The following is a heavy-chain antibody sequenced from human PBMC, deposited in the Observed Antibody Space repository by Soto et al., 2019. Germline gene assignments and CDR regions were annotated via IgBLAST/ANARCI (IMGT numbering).Heavy chain of an antibody. CDR3: ASFVDYSKYDLGYYFDY. V-gene: IGHV4-34*01. D-gene: IGHD4-4*01. Sequence: QVQLQQWGAGLLKPSETLSLTCAVYGGSFSGYYWSWIRQPPGKGLEWIGEINHSGSTNYNPSLKSRVTISVDMSKNQFSLKLNSVTAADTAVYYCASFVDYSKYDLGYYFDYWGQGTLVTVSS. CDR2: INHSGST. CDR1: GGSFSGYY. J-gene: IGHJ4*02.